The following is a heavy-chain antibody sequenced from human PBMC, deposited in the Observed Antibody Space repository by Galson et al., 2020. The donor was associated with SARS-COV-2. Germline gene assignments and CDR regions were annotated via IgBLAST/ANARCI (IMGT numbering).Heavy chain of an antibody. V-gene: IGHV4-4*02. CDR2: IYHSGST. CDR1: GGTISSSNW. CDR3: VGSSSLQEAFDI. J-gene: IGHJ3*02. Sequence: SETLSLTCAVSGGTISSSNWWSCVRQPPGKGLEWIVEIYHSGSTNYNPSLKSRVTISVDTSKNQFSLKLSSVTAADTAVYYCVGSSSLQEAFDIWGQGTMVTVSS. D-gene: IGHD6-19*01.